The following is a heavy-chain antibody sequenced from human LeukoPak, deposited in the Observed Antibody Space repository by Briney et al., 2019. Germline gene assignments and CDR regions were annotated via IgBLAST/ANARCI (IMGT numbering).Heavy chain of an antibody. CDR3: ARDNHYYMDV. CDR2: ISYDGSNK. J-gene: IGHJ6*03. V-gene: IGHV3-30*04. CDR1: GFTFSSYA. Sequence: GRSLRLSCAASGFTFSSYAMRWVRQAPGKGLEWVAVISYDGSNKYYADSVKGRFTISRDNSKNTLYLQMNSLRAEDTAVYYCARDNHYYMDVWGERTTVTVSS. D-gene: IGHD1-14*01.